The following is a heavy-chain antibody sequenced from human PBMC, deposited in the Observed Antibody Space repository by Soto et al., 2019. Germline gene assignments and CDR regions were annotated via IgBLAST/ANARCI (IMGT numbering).Heavy chain of an antibody. D-gene: IGHD1-1*01. Sequence: GGSLRLSCAASGFTFSSYWMSWVRQAPGKGLEWVATIKQDGSEKYYLDSVKGRFNISRDNSKNSLYLQMNSLRAEDTGVYYCARVERRGIRGAFDIWGQGTMVTVSS. CDR1: GFTFSSYW. CDR2: IKQDGSEK. J-gene: IGHJ3*02. CDR3: ARVERRGIRGAFDI. V-gene: IGHV3-7*01.